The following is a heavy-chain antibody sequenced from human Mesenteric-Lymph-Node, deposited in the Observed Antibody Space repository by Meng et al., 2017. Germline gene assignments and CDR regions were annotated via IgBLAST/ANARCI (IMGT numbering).Heavy chain of an antibody. D-gene: IGHD2-2*01. CDR2: IRSKAYGGTT. J-gene: IGHJ6*02. V-gene: IGHV3-49*04. CDR1: GFTFGDYA. CDR3: TRGLGVVVPAANKRPGYYYYGMDV. Sequence: GESLKISCTASGFTFGDYAMSWVRQAPGKGLEWVGFIRSKAYGGTTEYAASVKGRFTISRDDSKSIAYLQMNSLKTEDTAVYYCTRGLGVVVPAANKRPGYYYYGMDVWGQGTTVTVSS.